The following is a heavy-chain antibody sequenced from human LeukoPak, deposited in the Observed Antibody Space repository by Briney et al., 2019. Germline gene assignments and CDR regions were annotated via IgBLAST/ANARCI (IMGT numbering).Heavy chain of an antibody. CDR3: AKFPESYYYMDV. CDR1: GFTFSNYG. CDR2: IWNDGSNK. Sequence: GGSLRLSCAASGFTFSNYGMYWVRQAPDKRLEWVAVIWNDGSNKYYADSVKGRFTISRDNSKNTLYLQMNSLRAEDTAIYYCAKFPESYYYMDVWGKGTTVTVSS. V-gene: IGHV3-33*06. J-gene: IGHJ6*03.